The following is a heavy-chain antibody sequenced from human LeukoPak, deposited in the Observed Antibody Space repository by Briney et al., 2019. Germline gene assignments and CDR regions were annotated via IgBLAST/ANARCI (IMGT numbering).Heavy chain of an antibody. D-gene: IGHD6-6*01. V-gene: IGHV4-31*03. CDR2: IYYSGST. J-gene: IGHJ4*02. CDR1: GGSISSGGYY. CDR3: ALLEAPLWYSSSPTLDY. Sequence: PSQTLSLTCTVSGGSISSGGYYWSWIRQHPGKGLEWIGYIYYSGSTYYNPSLKSRVTISVDTSKNQFSLKLSSVTAADTAVYYCALLEAPLWYSSSPTLDYWGQGTLVTVSS.